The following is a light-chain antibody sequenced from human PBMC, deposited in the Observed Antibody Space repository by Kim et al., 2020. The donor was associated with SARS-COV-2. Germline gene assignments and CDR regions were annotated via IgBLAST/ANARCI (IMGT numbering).Light chain of an antibody. Sequence: QSVLTQSPSASGIPGQRVTISCSGTNSNIGSKTVNWYQKLPGTAPKLRIYTDNLWPSGVPERFSGSKSGISASLAISGLQPEDEADYYCASWDDNLNGPVFGGGTQLTVL. J-gene: IGLJ3*02. V-gene: IGLV1-44*01. CDR3: ASWDDNLNGPV. CDR2: TDN. CDR1: NSNIGSKT.